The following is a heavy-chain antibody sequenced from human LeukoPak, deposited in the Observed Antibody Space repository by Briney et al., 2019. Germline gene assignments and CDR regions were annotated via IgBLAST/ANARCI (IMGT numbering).Heavy chain of an antibody. J-gene: IGHJ6*02. CDR2: ISSSSSSI. Sequence: GGSLRLSCAASGFTFSIYNMNWVRQAPGKGLEWVSSISSSSSSIYYADSVKGRFTISRDNAKNSLYLQMNSLRAEDTAVYYCARSLYGYNWNYYYGMDVWGQGTTVTVSS. V-gene: IGHV3-21*01. CDR1: GFTFSIYN. CDR3: ARSLYGYNWNYYYGMDV. D-gene: IGHD5-24*01.